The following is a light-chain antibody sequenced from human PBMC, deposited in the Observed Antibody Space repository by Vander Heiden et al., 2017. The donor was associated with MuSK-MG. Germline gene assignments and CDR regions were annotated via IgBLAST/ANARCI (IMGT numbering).Light chain of an antibody. CDR1: SIDVGAYNY. CDR2: EVT. CDR3: SSAGGGNTWL. V-gene: IGLV2-8*01. J-gene: IGLJ2*01. Sequence: QSALTQPPSASGSPGHSVAIACTGTSIDVGAYNYVSWYQQYPGTAPLLSSYEVTKRPSGVPDRVSGAKSGTTGSLTVSGLQAEDDAYYDCSSAGGGNTWLFGGGTKLTVL.